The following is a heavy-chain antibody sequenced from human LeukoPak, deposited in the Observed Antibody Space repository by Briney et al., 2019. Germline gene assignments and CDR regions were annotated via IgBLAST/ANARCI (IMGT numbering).Heavy chain of an antibody. Sequence: PSETLSLTCTVSGGSISSGGYYWSWIRQPPGKGLEWIGYIYHSGSTYYNPSLKSRVTISVDRSKNQFSLKLSSVTAADTAVYYCARDTNYDFWSGYCFDYWGQGTLVTVSS. CDR2: IYHSGST. V-gene: IGHV4-30-2*01. J-gene: IGHJ4*02. D-gene: IGHD3-3*01. CDR1: GGSISSGGYY. CDR3: ARDTNYDFWSGYCFDY.